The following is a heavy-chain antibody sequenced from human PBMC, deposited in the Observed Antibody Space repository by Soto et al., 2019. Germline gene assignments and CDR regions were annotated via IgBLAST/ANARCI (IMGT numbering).Heavy chain of an antibody. CDR2: ISGSGGST. CDR1: GFTFSSYA. CDR3: AKDDHYGDYVSDAFDI. V-gene: IGHV3-23*01. J-gene: IGHJ3*02. Sequence: GGSLRLSCAASGFTFSSYAMSWVRQAPGKGLEWVSAISGSGGSTYYADSVKGRFTISRDNSKNTLYLQMNSLRAEDTAVYYCAKDDHYGDYVSDAFDIWGQGTMVTVSS. D-gene: IGHD4-17*01.